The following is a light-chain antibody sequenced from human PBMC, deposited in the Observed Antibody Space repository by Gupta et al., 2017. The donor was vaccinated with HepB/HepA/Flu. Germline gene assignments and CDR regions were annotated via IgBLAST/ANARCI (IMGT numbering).Light chain of an antibody. CDR1: QNINSW. Sequence: DIQMPQSPSTLSAFVGDRVTITCRVSQNINSWLAWYQQKPGKAPKLLIYKASALESGVPSRFSCTGSGTEFTLTISSLQADYFATYYCRHYNSYSWTFGQGTKVEIK. V-gene: IGKV1-5*03. CDR3: RHYNSYSWT. CDR2: KAS. J-gene: IGKJ1*01.